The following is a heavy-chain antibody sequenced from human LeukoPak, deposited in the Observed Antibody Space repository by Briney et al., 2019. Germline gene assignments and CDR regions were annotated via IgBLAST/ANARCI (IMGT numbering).Heavy chain of an antibody. Sequence: GGSLRLSCAASGFTFSSYAMSWVRQAPGKGLEWVSAISGSGGSTYYADSVEGRFTISRDNSKNTLYLQMNSLRAEDTAVYYCASWRDCSSTSCPGGYDYWGQGTLVTVSS. CDR2: ISGSGGST. CDR1: GFTFSSYA. J-gene: IGHJ4*02. CDR3: ASWRDCSSTSCPGGYDY. D-gene: IGHD2-2*01. V-gene: IGHV3-23*01.